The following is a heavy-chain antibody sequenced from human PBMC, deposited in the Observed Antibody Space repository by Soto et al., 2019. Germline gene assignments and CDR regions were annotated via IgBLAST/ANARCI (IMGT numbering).Heavy chain of an antibody. CDR2: INHSGST. CDR3: ARGRSENICSGGSCYFYYYYYYMDV. V-gene: IGHV4-34*01. J-gene: IGHJ6*03. Sequence: SETLSLTCAVYGGSFSGYYWSWIRQPPGKGLEWIGEINHSGSTNYNPSLKSRVTISVDTSKNQFSLKLSSVTAADTAVYYCARGRSENICSGGSCYFYYYYYYMDVWGKGTTVTVSS. CDR1: GGSFSGYY. D-gene: IGHD2-15*01.